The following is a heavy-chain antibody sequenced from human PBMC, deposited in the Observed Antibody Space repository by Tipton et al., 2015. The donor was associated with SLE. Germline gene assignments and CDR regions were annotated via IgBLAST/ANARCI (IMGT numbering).Heavy chain of an antibody. CDR3: ARDIVGTRDFDY. D-gene: IGHD1-26*01. CDR2: IWYDGSNK. V-gene: IGHV3-33*01. J-gene: IGHJ4*02. CDR1: GFTFSNYG. Sequence: SLRLSCAASGFTFSNYGMHWVRQAPGKGLEWGAVIWYDGSNKYYADSVKGRFTISRDNSKNTLYLQMNSLRAEDTAVYYCARDIVGTRDFDYWGQGTLVTVSS.